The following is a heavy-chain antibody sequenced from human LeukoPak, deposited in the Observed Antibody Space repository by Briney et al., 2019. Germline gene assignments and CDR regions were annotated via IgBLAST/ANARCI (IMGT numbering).Heavy chain of an antibody. J-gene: IGHJ4*02. Sequence: GGSLRLSCAASGFKFDNYATNWVRQAPGKGLEWVSAISGGGSGTYYADSVQGRFTISRDNSKNTLYLQMNSLRAEDTAVYYCAKDRITIFRVVQIPHFDYWGQGTLVTVSS. V-gene: IGHV3-23*01. CDR2: ISGGGSGT. D-gene: IGHD3-3*01. CDR3: AKDRITIFRVVQIPHFDY. CDR1: GFKFDNYA.